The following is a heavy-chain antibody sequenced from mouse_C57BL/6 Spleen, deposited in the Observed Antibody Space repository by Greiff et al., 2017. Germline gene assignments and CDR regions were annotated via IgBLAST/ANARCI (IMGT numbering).Heavy chain of an antibody. CDR1: GYTFTSYW. D-gene: IGHD1-1*01. CDR3: ARLSLYYGSSYEYFDV. J-gene: IGHJ1*03. V-gene: IGHV1-72*01. CDR2: IDPNSGGA. Sequence: QVPLQQPGAELVKPGASVKLSCKASGYTFTSYWMPWVKQRPGRGLAWIGRIDPNSGGAKYNEKFKSKATLTVDKPSSTAYMQISSLTSEDSAVYYCARLSLYYGSSYEYFDVWGTGTTVTVSS.